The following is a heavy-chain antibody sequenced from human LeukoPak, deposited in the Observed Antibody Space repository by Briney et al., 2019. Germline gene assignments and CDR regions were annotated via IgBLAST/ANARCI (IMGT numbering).Heavy chain of an antibody. J-gene: IGHJ3*02. Sequence: GGSLRLSCAASGLTFSSYAMSWVRQAPGKGLEWVSAISGSGGSTYYADSVKGRFTISRDNSKNTLYLQMNSLRAEDTAVYYCAKGRTSSGWYGVSFDAFDIWGQGTMVTVSS. CDR2: ISGSGGST. CDR1: GLTFSSYA. CDR3: AKGRTSSGWYGVSFDAFDI. D-gene: IGHD6-19*01. V-gene: IGHV3-23*01.